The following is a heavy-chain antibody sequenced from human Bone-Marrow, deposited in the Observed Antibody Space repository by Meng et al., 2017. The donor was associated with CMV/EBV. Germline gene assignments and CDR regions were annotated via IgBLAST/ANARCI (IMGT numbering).Heavy chain of an antibody. CDR1: EVTFNTYA. V-gene: IGHV3-23*01. D-gene: IGHD3-3*01. CDR3: AKDLTKGVAVP. J-gene: IGHJ5*02. Sequence: GESLKISCAASEVTFNTYAMNWVRQAPGQGLVWVSAISGSGDTTYYADSVKGRFTISRDNSKNTLYLQMNSLRAEDTAVYYCAKDLTKGVAVPWGQGTLVTVSS. CDR2: ISGSGDTT.